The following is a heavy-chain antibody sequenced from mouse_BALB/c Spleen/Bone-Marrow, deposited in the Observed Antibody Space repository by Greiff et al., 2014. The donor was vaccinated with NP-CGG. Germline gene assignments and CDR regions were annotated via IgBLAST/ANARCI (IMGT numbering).Heavy chain of an antibody. J-gene: IGHJ3*01. CDR2: IDPANGNT. Sequence: VQLQQSGAELVKPGASVKSSCTASGFNIKDTYMHWVKQRPEQGLEWIGRIDPANGNTKYDPKFQGKATITADTSSNTAYLQLSSLTSEDTAVYYCARGYDGFAYWGQGTLVAVSA. V-gene: IGHV14-3*02. CDR1: GFNIKDTY. D-gene: IGHD2-2*01. CDR3: ARGYDGFAY.